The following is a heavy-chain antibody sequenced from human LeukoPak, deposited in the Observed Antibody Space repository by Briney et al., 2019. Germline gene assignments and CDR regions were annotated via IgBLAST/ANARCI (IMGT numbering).Heavy chain of an antibody. J-gene: IGHJ4*02. V-gene: IGHV3-48*03. D-gene: IGHD2-2*01. CDR2: ISSSGSTI. CDR1: GFTFSSYE. CDR3: AKGYDVSSTNPRFDY. Sequence: GGSLRLSCAASGFTFSSYEMNWVRRAPGKGLEWVSYISSSGSTIYYADSVKGRFTISRDNSKNSLYLQMNSLRTEDTALYYCAKGYDVSSTNPRFDYWGQGTLVTVSS.